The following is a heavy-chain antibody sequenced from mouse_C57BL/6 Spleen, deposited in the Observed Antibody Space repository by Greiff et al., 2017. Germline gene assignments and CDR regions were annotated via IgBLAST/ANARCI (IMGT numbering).Heavy chain of an antibody. CDR1: GFSLTSYA. Sequence: VKLVESGPGLVAPSQSLSITCTVSGFSLTSYAISWVRQPPGKGLEWLGVIWTGGGTNYNSALKSRLSISKDNTKSQVFLKMNSLQTDDTARYYCAREYYGSSYAGFDYWGQGTTLTVAS. V-gene: IGHV2-9-1*01. CDR2: IWTGGGT. D-gene: IGHD1-1*01. J-gene: IGHJ2*01. CDR3: AREYYGSSYAGFDY.